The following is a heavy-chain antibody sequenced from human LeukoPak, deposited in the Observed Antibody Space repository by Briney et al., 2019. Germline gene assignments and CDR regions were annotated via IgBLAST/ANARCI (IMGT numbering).Heavy chain of an antibody. CDR3: ARYLDYGGNSRVFQH. V-gene: IGHV4-34*01. Sequence: PSETLSLTCAVYGGSLSAYYWTWIRQPPGKGLEWIGEINHGGSTNYNPSLKSRVTISIDTSKNQFSLKLSSVTAADTAFYYCARYLDYGGNSRVFQHWGQGTLVTVSS. D-gene: IGHD4-23*01. CDR2: INHGGST. J-gene: IGHJ1*01. CDR1: GGSLSAYY.